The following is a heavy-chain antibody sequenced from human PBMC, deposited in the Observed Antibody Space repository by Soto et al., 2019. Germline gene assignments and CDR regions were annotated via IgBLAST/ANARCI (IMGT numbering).Heavy chain of an antibody. V-gene: IGHV1-69*06. CDR3: ARCHSDSSGPGYLDS. D-gene: IGHD3-22*01. Sequence: QVRLVQSEAEVKKAGSSVKVSCKASGGTFISDAVTWVRQAPGQGLEWMGGVIPMFPKANYAQKFQGRATITADKSTSTVYMELHIRKSEDTALYYCARCHSDSSGPGYLDSWGQGPLVTVTS. CDR1: GGTFISDA. J-gene: IGHJ4*02. CDR2: VIPMFPKA.